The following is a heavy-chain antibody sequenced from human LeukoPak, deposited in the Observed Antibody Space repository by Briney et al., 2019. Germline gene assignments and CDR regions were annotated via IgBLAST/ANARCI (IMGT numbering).Heavy chain of an antibody. CDR1: GFTFSSYA. Sequence: PTGGSLRLSCAASGFTFSSYAMSWVRQAPGKGLEWVSAVSGSGGSTYYADSVKGRFTIPRDNSKNTLYLQMNSLRAEDTAVYYCAKVVSFPTVTTFDYWGQGTLVTVSS. CDR2: VSGSGGST. CDR3: AKVVSFPTVTTFDY. D-gene: IGHD4-17*01. V-gene: IGHV3-23*01. J-gene: IGHJ4*02.